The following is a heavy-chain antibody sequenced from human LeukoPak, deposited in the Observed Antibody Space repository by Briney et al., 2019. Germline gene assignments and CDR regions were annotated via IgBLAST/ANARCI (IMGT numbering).Heavy chain of an antibody. V-gene: IGHV3-23*01. J-gene: IGHJ5*02. CDR2: ISGSGGST. D-gene: IGHD6-13*01. CDR1: GFTFSSYA. Sequence: GGSLRLSCAASGFTFSSYAMSWVRQAPGKGLEWVSAISGSGGSTYYADSVKGRFTISRDNSKNTLYLQMNSLRAEDTAVYYCAKDWAFYGSSPSNWFDPWGQGTLVTVSS. CDR3: AKDWAFYGSSPSNWFDP.